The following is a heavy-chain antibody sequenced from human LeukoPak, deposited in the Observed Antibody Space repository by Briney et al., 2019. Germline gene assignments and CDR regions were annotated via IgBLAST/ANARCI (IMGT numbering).Heavy chain of an antibody. V-gene: IGHV4-59*11. Sequence: PSETLSLTFTVSGGPISNHYWSWSRQPPGKVLGWIGYIYYCGSTNYNPSLKSRVTISVDTSKNQYSLKLSSVTAADTAVYYCATAPKRYCSGGSCYSGYYYYYMDVWGKGTTVTVSS. D-gene: IGHD2-15*01. CDR2: IYYCGST. CDR3: ATAPKRYCSGGSCYSGYYYYYMDV. CDR1: GGPISNHY. J-gene: IGHJ6*03.